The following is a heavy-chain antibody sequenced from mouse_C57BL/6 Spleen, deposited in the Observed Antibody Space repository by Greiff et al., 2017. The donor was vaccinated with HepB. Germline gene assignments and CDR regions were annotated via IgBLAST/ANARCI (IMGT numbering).Heavy chain of an antibody. CDR1: GYTFTSYW. V-gene: IGHV1-53*01. J-gene: IGHJ4*01. CDR2: INPSNGGT. CDR3: AKEEGYDGYLYYYAMDY. D-gene: IGHD2-3*01. Sequence: VQLQQPGTELVKPGASVKLSCKASGYTFTSYWMHWVKQRPGQGLEWIGNINPSNGGTNYNEKFKSKATLTVDKSSSTAYMQLSSLTSEDSAVYYCAKEEGYDGYLYYYAMDYWGQGTSVTVSS.